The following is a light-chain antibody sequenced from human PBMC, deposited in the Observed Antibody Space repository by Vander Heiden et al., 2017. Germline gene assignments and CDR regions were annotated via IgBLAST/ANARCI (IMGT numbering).Light chain of an antibody. CDR2: AAS. CDR3: QQWDTTPYT. Sequence: DIQMTQSPSSLSASVGDRVTISCRANQTIIAHLNWYQERPGKAPNLLIFAASTLRSAVPSTFSGCGSGSDFTLTIVILQPEDFATYFCQQWDTTPYTLGQGTKIQIK. CDR1: QTIIAH. J-gene: IGKJ2*01. V-gene: IGKV1-39*01.